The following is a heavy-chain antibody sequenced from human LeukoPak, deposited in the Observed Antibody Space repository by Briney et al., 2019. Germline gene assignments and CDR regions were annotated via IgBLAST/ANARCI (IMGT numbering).Heavy chain of an antibody. CDR3: AKAGYGGYLGGYFDY. CDR2: ISGST. Sequence: QAGGSLRLSCAASGFTFSSYAMSWVRQAPGKGLECVSGISGSTYYAESVKGRFTISRDTSKNTLFLQMNSLRAEDTAVYFCAKAGYGGYLGGYFDYWGQGTLVTVSS. CDR1: GFTFSSYA. J-gene: IGHJ4*02. D-gene: IGHD5-12*01. V-gene: IGHV3-23*01.